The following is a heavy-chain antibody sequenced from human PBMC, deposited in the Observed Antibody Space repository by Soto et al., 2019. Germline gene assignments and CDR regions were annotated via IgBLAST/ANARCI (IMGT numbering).Heavy chain of an antibody. CDR1: GFTFSSYG. CDR3: AKDLLRPGRAYGMDV. CDR2: ISYDGSNK. J-gene: IGHJ6*02. V-gene: IGHV3-30*18. Sequence: QVQLVESGGGVVQPGRSLRLSCAASGFTFSSYGMHWVRQAPGKGLEWVAVISYDGSNKYYADSVKGRFTISRDNSKNTLYLQMNSLRAPDTAVYYCAKDLLRPGRAYGMDVWGQGTTVTVSS.